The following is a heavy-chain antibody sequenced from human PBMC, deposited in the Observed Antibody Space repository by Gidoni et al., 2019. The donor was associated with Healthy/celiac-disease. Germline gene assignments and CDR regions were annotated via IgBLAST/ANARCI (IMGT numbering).Heavy chain of an antibody. Sequence: QVQLVQSGAGVKKPGASVKVSCKAAGYSFTSYAMHWVRQAPGKRMEWMGWINAGNGNTKYSQKFQGRVTITRNTSASTAYMELSSLRSEDTAVYYCARGSTPDWYFDLWGRGTLVTVSS. V-gene: IGHV1-3*01. CDR1: GYSFTSYA. CDR3: ARGSTPDWYFDL. CDR2: INAGNGNT. D-gene: IGHD2-15*01. J-gene: IGHJ2*01.